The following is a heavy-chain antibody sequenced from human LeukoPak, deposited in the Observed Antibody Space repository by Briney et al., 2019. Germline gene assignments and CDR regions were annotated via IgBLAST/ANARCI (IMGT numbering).Heavy chain of an antibody. D-gene: IGHD3-22*01. Sequence: PSETLSLTCTVSGGSISSSSYYWGWIRQPPGKGLKWIGSIYYSGSTYYNPSLKSRVTISVDTSKNQFSLKLSSVTAADTAVYYCARHSRITMIVVVIGAFDIWGQGTMVTVSS. CDR3: ARHSRITMIVVVIGAFDI. V-gene: IGHV4-39*01. CDR2: IYYSGST. CDR1: GGSISSSSYY. J-gene: IGHJ3*02.